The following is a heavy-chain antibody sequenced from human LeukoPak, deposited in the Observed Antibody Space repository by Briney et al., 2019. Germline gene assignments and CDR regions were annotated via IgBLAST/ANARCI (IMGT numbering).Heavy chain of an antibody. CDR3: ARYYYDSSGYYFFFDY. Sequence: PRGSLRLSCAASGFTFSSHSMNWVRQAPGKGLEWVSSISSSSSYIYYADSVKGRFTISRDNAKNSLYLQMNSLRAEDTAVYYCARYYYDSSGYYFFFDYWGQGTLVTVSS. D-gene: IGHD3-22*01. V-gene: IGHV3-21*01. J-gene: IGHJ4*02. CDR2: ISSSSSYI. CDR1: GFTFSSHS.